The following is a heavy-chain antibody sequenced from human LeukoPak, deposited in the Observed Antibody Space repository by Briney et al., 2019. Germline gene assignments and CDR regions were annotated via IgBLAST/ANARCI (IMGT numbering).Heavy chain of an antibody. CDR2: IQYSGSP. CDR1: GGSVSIGRYQ. V-gene: IGHV4-61*01. D-gene: IGHD3-10*01. J-gene: IGHJ4*02. Sequence: PSETLSLTCTVSGGSVSIGRYQWSWIRQPPGPGLEWIGDIQYSGSPAYNPSLQNRVIILKDESRNQFSLKLSSVTAADTAVYYCARVPDYYGSGSPYYFDYWGQGTLVTVSS. CDR3: ARVPDYYGSGSPYYFDY.